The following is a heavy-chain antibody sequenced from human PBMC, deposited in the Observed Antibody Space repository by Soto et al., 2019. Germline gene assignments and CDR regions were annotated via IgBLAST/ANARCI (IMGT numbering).Heavy chain of an antibody. V-gene: IGHV3-21*01. CDR1: GFTFSSYS. CDR3: ARDRFRLRMGYYYYYMDV. D-gene: IGHD3-16*01. Sequence: ESGGGLVKPGGSLRLSCAASGFTFSSYSMNWVRQAPGKGLEWVSSISSSSSYIYYADSVKGRFTISRDNAKNSLYLQMNSLRAEDTAVYYCARDRFRLRMGYYYYYMDVWGKGTTVTVSS. J-gene: IGHJ6*03. CDR2: ISSSSSYI.